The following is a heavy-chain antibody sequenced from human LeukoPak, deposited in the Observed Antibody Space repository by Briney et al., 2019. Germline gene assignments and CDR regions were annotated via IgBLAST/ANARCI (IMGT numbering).Heavy chain of an antibody. J-gene: IGHJ3*02. Sequence: SETLSLTCTVSGGSISSYYWSWIRQPPGKGLEWIGYIYTSGSTNYNPSLKSRVPISVDTSKNQFSLKLSSVTAADTAVYYCARHIDSNTDAFDIWGQGTMVTVSS. CDR1: GGSISSYY. D-gene: IGHD5-12*01. CDR2: IYTSGST. V-gene: IGHV4-4*09. CDR3: ARHIDSNTDAFDI.